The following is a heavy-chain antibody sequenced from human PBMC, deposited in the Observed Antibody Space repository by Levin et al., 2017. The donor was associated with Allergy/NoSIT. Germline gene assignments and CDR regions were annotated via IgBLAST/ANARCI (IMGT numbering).Heavy chain of an antibody. D-gene: IGHD6-13*01. V-gene: IGHV3-30-3*01. CDR3: AGGIAAAGPP. J-gene: IGHJ5*02. CDR1: GFTFSSYA. CDR2: ISYDGSNK. Sequence: PGGSLRLSCAASGFTFSSYAMHWVRQAPGKGLEWVAVISYDGSNKYYADSVKGRFTISRDNSKNTLYLQMNSLRAEDTAVYYCAGGIAAAGPPWGQGTLVTVSS.